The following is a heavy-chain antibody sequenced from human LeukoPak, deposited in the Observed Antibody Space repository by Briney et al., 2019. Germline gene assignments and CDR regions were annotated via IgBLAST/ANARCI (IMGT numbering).Heavy chain of an antibody. V-gene: IGHV3-30-3*01. CDR1: GFTFSSYA. D-gene: IGHD3-3*01. J-gene: IGHJ6*02. CDR3: ARDDRLLKWSRSYGMDV. CDR2: ISYDGSNK. Sequence: PGRSLRLSCAASGFTFSSYAMHWVRQAPGKGLEWVAVISYDGSNKYYADSVKGRFTISRDNSKNTLYLQMNSLRAEDTAVYYCARDDRLLKWSRSYGMDVWGQGTTVTVSS.